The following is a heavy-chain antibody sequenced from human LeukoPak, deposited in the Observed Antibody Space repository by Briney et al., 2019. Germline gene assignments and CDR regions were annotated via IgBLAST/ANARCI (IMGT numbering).Heavy chain of an antibody. CDR2: IYYSGST. V-gene: IGHV4-59*08. CDR3: ARRAVAGTLDY. CDR1: GGSISSYY. J-gene: IGHJ4*02. Sequence: PSETLSLTCTVSGGSISSYYWSWIRQPPGKGLEWIGYIYYSGSTNYNPSLKSRVTISVDTSKNQFSLKLSSVTAADTAVYYCARRAVAGTLDYWGQGTLVTVSS. D-gene: IGHD6-19*01.